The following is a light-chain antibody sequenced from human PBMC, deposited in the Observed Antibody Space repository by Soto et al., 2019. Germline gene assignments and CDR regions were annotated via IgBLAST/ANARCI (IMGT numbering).Light chain of an antibody. V-gene: IGKV4-1*01. J-gene: IGKJ3*01. Sequence: DIVMTQSPDSLAVSLGERATINCKSSLSVLYSSNNKNYLAWYQQKPGHPPKLLFYWASTRQSGVPDRFSGSGSGKDFTLTISSLQAEDVAVYYCEQYFSIPFTFGPGTKVDIK. CDR3: EQYFSIPFT. CDR1: LSVLYSSNNKNY. CDR2: WAS.